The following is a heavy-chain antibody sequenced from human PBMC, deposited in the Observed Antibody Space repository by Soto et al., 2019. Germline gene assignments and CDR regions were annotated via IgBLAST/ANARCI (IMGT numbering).Heavy chain of an antibody. CDR2: ITGSGDST. J-gene: IGHJ4*02. CDR3: AKDLSISVWDGSDY. V-gene: IGHV3-23*01. Sequence: GGWLRHYCPPFGLTLRSESLRWDPQPPQEGLEWVSAITGSGDSTYYADSVKGRFTISRDNSKNTLYLQMSSLRGEDTAVYYCAKDLSISVWDGSDYWGQGTLVTVSS. D-gene: IGHD6-19*01. CDR1: GLTLRSES.